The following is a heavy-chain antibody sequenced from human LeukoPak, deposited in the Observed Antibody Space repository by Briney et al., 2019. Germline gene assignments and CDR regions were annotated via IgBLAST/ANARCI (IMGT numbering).Heavy chain of an antibody. V-gene: IGHV3-33*06. Sequence: GRSLRLSCGASGFTFSSYGMHWVRQAPGKGLEWVAVIWYDGSNKYYADSVKGRFTISRDNSKNTLYLQMNSLRAEDTAVYYCAKDTAMVTYGGYYYYGMDVWGKGTTVTVSS. CDR3: AKDTAMVTYGGYYYYGMDV. CDR1: GFTFSSYG. D-gene: IGHD5-18*01. CDR2: IWYDGSNK. J-gene: IGHJ6*04.